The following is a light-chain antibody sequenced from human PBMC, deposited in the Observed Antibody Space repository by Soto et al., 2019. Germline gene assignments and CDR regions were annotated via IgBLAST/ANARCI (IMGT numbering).Light chain of an antibody. J-gene: IGKJ5*01. V-gene: IGKV2-28*01. Sequence: DIVMTQSPLSLSVTPGEPASISCRSSQSLLHSNGYNYFDWYLQRPGQSPQLLAYLGSNRASGVPDRFSGSGSGTDFRLKISRVEAEDVGVYYCMQSLQTPITFGQGTRLQIK. CDR2: LGS. CDR1: QSLLHSNGYNY. CDR3: MQSLQTPIT.